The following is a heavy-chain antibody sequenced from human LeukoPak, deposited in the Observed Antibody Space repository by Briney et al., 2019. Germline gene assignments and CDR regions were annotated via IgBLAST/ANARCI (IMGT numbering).Heavy chain of an antibody. Sequence: GASVKVSCKASGYTFTGYYMHWVRQAPGQGLEGMGWINPNSGGTNYAQKFQGRVTMTRDTSISTAYMELSSLRSEDTALYYCARGATYYDILTGFGWFDHWGQGTLVTVSS. CDR3: ARGATYYDILTGFGWFDH. CDR2: INPNSGGT. CDR1: GYTFTGYY. J-gene: IGHJ5*02. V-gene: IGHV1-2*02. D-gene: IGHD3-9*01.